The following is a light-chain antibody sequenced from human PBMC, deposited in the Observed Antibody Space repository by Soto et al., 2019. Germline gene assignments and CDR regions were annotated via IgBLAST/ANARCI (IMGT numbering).Light chain of an antibody. CDR3: QDYSDWPTWT. Sequence: EIVLTQSPATLSLSPGERATLSCRASQSVSSYLAWYQQKPGQAPRLLIYDASNRATGIPARFSGSGSGTDFTLTISSLEPEDFGVYYCQDYSDWPTWTFGQGTKVDIK. V-gene: IGKV3-11*01. J-gene: IGKJ1*01. CDR2: DAS. CDR1: QSVSSY.